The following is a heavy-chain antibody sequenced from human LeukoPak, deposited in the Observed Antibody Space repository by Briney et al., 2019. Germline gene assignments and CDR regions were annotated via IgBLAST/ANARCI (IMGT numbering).Heavy chain of an antibody. CDR2: MTGPADTT. CDR1: GFNFNNFA. D-gene: IGHD3-22*01. J-gene: IGHJ4*02. CDR3: TTLGYHLDS. V-gene: IGHV3-23*01. Sequence: GGSLRLSCAASGFNFNNFAMSWVRQAPGKGLEWLSAMTGPADTTYYAESVKGWFTISRDYSKSMVFLQMNSLRAEDTALYYCTTLGYHLDSWGQATLVTVSP.